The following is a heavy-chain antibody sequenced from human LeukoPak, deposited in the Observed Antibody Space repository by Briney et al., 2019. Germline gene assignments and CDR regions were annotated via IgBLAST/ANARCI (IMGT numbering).Heavy chain of an antibody. CDR3: AKVVVVAANGEVVLHPPNAFDV. CDR2: LYYTGDS. Sequence: SQTLSLTCTVSGVSFTSADYYWTWTRQLPGKGLEWIASLYYTGDSSYNPSLKSRLTISADTSNAQFFLNLRSVTAADTALYYCAKVVVVAANGEVVLHPPNAFDVWGPGTIVTVSS. CDR1: GVSFTSADYY. D-gene: IGHD2-15*01. V-gene: IGHV4-31*03. J-gene: IGHJ3*01.